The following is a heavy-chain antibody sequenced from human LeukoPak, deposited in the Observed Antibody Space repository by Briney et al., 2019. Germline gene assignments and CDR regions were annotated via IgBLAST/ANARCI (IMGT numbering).Heavy chain of an antibody. Sequence: GGSLRLSCGTSGFTFIKYSMTWVRQAPGKGLEWVSAITGSGAFTDYADSVQGRFTISRDNSKNTLYLQMNSLRAEDTAVYYCAKRSAESSGYFDYWGQGTLVTVSS. J-gene: IGHJ4*02. CDR1: GFTFIKYS. CDR3: AKRSAESSGYFDY. CDR2: ITGSGAFT. V-gene: IGHV3-23*01. D-gene: IGHD6-19*01.